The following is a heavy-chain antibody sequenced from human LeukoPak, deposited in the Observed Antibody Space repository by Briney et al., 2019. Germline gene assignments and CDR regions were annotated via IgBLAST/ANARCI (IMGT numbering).Heavy chain of an antibody. Sequence: MASETLSLTCAVSGGSFSGYYWYWIRQPPGKGLEWIGEINHGESTNYNPSLKSRATLSVDTSKNQFSLKLTSVTAADTAVYYCARGRTYYYHTSGYYPSIYYGMDVWGQGTTVIVSS. D-gene: IGHD3-22*01. J-gene: IGHJ6*02. CDR1: GGSFSGYY. CDR3: ARGRTYYYHTSGYYPSIYYGMDV. V-gene: IGHV4-34*01. CDR2: INHGEST.